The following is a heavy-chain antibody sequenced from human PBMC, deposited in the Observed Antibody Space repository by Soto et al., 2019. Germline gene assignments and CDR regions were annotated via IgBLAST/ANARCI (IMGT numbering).Heavy chain of an antibody. CDR1: GDSISSNNYY. CDR2: IYYSGST. V-gene: IGHV4-39*01. CDR3: ARHPGYAVPTVYATHYFNY. D-gene: IGHD2-8*01. J-gene: IGHJ4*02. Sequence: QLQLQESGPGLVKPSETLSLTCTVSGDSISSNNYYCGWIRQPPGKGLEGIGSIYYSGSTYYNPPLKSRLTTSVDTSKSQFSLKLSSVTAADTAVYYCARHPGYAVPTVYATHYFNYWGQGILVTVSA.